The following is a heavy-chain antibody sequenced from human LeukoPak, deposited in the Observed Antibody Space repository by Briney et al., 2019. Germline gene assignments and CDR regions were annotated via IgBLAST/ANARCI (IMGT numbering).Heavy chain of an antibody. CDR3: ARGKYNWNDGYDSGIDY. CDR2: IYTSGST. V-gene: IGHV4-4*07. J-gene: IGHJ4*02. Sequence: SETLSLTCTVSGGSISSYYWSWIRQPAGKGPEWIGRIYTSGSTNYNPSLKSRVTMSVDTSKNQFSLKLSSVTAADTAVYYCARGKYNWNDGYDSGIDYWGQGTLVTVSS. CDR1: GGSISSYY. D-gene: IGHD1-1*01.